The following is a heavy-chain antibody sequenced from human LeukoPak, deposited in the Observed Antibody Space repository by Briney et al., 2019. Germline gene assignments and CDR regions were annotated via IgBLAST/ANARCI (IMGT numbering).Heavy chain of an antibody. CDR1: GFTFSSFW. V-gene: IGHV3-74*01. J-gene: IGHJ4*02. CDR3: AATFRVSGTTYYY. Sequence: PGGSLRLSCAASGFTFSSFWMHWVRHVPGKGLVWVSHINSDGSRTNYADSVTGRFTISRDTARNTLYLQMNSLRAEDTAVYYCAATFRVSGTTYYYWGQGTLVTVSS. D-gene: IGHD1-20*01. CDR2: INSDGSRT.